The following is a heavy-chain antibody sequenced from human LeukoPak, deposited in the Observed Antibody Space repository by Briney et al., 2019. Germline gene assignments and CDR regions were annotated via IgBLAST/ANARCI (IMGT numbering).Heavy chain of an antibody. CDR2: IYSDGRT. CDR1: GFTVSTNY. Sequence: GGSLRLSCAASGFTVSTNYMSWVRQAPGKGLEWVSVIYSDGRTYYADSVKGRFTISRDNSKNTLYLQMNSLRAEDTAVYYCARDSGRFDVFDIWGQGTMVTASS. D-gene: IGHD3-10*01. CDR3: ARDSGRFDVFDI. V-gene: IGHV3-53*01. J-gene: IGHJ3*02.